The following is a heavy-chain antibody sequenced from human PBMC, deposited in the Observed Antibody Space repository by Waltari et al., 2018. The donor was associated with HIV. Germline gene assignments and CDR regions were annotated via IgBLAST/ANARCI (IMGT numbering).Heavy chain of an antibody. CDR3: ARVTTVTGDSYFYYGMDV. CDR1: GYPFTGYY. J-gene: IGHJ6*02. CDR2: INPNSGGT. D-gene: IGHD4-17*01. Sequence: QVQLVQSGAEVRNPGASVKVSCKASGYPFTGYYLHWVRQAPGQGLEWMGRINPNSGGTNYAQKFQARVTMTRDTSIGAAYMELSSLRPNDTAVYYCARVTTVTGDSYFYYGMDVWGQGTTVTVSS. V-gene: IGHV1-2*06.